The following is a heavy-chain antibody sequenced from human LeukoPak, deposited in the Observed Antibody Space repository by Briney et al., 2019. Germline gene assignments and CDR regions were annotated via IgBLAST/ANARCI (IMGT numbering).Heavy chain of an antibody. CDR1: GFTFSSYA. J-gene: IGHJ6*02. CDR2: ISGSGGST. V-gene: IGHV3-23*01. D-gene: IGHD6-13*01. CDR3: AKDHDSSSWDYYYGMDV. Sequence: GGSLRLSCAASGFTFSSYAMSWVRQAPGKGVEGVSAISGSGGSTYYADSVKGRFTISRDNSKNTLYLQMHSLRAEDKAVYYCAKDHDSSSWDYYYGMDVWGQGTTVTVSS.